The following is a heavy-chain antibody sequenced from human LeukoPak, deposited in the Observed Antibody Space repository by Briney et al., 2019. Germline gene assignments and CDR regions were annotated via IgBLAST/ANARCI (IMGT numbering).Heavy chain of an antibody. CDR3: AVQWFGDPTPFDY. Sequence: GGSLRLSCAASGFTFSSYWMSWVRQAPGKGLEWVANIKQDGSEKYYVDSVKGRFTISRDNAKNSLYLQMNSLRAEDTAVYYCAVQWFGDPTPFDYWGQGTLVTVSS. CDR1: GFTFSSYW. V-gene: IGHV3-7*03. D-gene: IGHD3-10*01. J-gene: IGHJ4*02. CDR2: IKQDGSEK.